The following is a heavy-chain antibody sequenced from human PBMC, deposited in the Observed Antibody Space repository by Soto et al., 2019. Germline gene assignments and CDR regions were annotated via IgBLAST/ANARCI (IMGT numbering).Heavy chain of an antibody. Sequence: SETLSLTCAVYGGSFSGYYLSWIRQPPGKGLEWIGEINHSGSTNYNPSLKSRVTISVDTSKNQFSLKLSSVTAADTAVYYCARGPLYYGSGRNWFDPWGQGTLVTVPQ. J-gene: IGHJ5*02. V-gene: IGHV4-34*01. CDR2: INHSGST. CDR3: ARGPLYYGSGRNWFDP. CDR1: GGSFSGYY. D-gene: IGHD3-10*01.